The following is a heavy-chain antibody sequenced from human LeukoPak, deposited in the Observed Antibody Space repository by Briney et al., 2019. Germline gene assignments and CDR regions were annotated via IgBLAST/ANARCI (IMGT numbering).Heavy chain of an antibody. J-gene: IGHJ5*02. V-gene: IGHV3-23*01. CDR3: AKGFGGYCSSTSCPSDL. CDR2: ISGSGGGT. Sequence: PGGSLRLSCAAPGFTFSSYAMSWVRQAPGKGLEWVSAISGSGGGTYYADSVKGRFTISRDNSKNTLYLQMSSLRAEDTAVYYCAKGFGGYCSSTSCPSDLWGQGTLVTVSS. CDR1: GFTFSSYA. D-gene: IGHD2-2*01.